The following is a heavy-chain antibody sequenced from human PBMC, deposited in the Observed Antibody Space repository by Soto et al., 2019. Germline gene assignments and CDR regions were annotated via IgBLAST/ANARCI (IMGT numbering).Heavy chain of an antibody. CDR3: ARGGYYDSSGSRNYHYYGMNV. V-gene: IGHV1-46*01. D-gene: IGHD3-22*01. Sequence: ASVKVSCKASGYTFSTYYMIWVRQAPGQGLEWLGIINANGGNTTYAQTLQGRVSMTRDTSTNTAYMELRSLRSDDTAMYYCARGGYYDSSGSRNYHYYGMNVWGQGTTVTVSS. CDR2: INANGGNT. J-gene: IGHJ6*02. CDR1: GYTFSTYY.